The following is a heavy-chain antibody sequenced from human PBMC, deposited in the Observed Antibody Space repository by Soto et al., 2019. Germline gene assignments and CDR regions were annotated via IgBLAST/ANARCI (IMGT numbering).Heavy chain of an antibody. D-gene: IGHD2-15*01. Sequence: QVQLQESGPGLVKPSQTLSLTCTVSGGSISSGGYYWSWIRQHPGKGLEWIGYIYYSGSTYYNPSLKSRVTISVDTSKNPFSLKLSSVPAADTAVYYCARDRGYCSGGSCYPNWYFDLWGRGTLVTVSS. CDR2: IYYSGST. J-gene: IGHJ2*01. CDR1: GGSISSGGYY. V-gene: IGHV4-31*03. CDR3: ARDRGYCSGGSCYPNWYFDL.